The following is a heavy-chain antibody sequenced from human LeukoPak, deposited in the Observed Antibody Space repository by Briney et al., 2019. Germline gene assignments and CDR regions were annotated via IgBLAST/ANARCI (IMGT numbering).Heavy chain of an antibody. CDR2: IYYSGST. Sequence: SETLSLTCTVSGGSISSGDYYWSWIRQPPGKGLEWIGYIYYSGSTYYNPSLKSRVTISVDTSKNQFSLKLSSVTAADTAVYYCARSPGYGDATDLDYWGQGTLVTVSS. CDR3: ARSPGYGDATDLDY. V-gene: IGHV4-30-4*01. J-gene: IGHJ4*02. CDR1: GGSISSGDYY. D-gene: IGHD4-17*01.